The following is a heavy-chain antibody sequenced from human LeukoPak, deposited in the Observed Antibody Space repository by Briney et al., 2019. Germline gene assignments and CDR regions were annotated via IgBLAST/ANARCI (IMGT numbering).Heavy chain of an antibody. Sequence: SETLSLTCAVYGGSFSGYHWSWIRQFPGKGLEWIGEINHSGSTTNYNPSLKSRVTILVNTSKNQLSLSLSSVTFADTAVYYCTRSGLTGMRKYARADNYYYDMDVWGQGTAVTVSS. J-gene: IGHJ6*02. CDR3: TRSGLTGMRKYARADNYYYDMDV. D-gene: IGHD1-14*01. V-gene: IGHV4-34*01. CDR2: INHSGSTT. CDR1: GGSFSGYH.